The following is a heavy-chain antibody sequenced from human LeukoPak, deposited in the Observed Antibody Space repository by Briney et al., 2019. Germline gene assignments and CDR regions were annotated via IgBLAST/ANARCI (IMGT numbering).Heavy chain of an antibody. J-gene: IGHJ4*02. V-gene: IGHV3-64*01. D-gene: IGHD3-10*01. CDR2: FSSNGGST. CDR3: ARDYYGSGSYEGGSFDY. Sequence: GSLRLSCAASGFTFSNLAMHWVRQAPGKGLEYVSAFSSNGGSTYYANSVKGRFTISRDNSKNTLYLQMGSLRAEDMAVYYCARDYYGSGSYEGGSFDYWGQGTLVTVSS. CDR1: GFTFSNLA.